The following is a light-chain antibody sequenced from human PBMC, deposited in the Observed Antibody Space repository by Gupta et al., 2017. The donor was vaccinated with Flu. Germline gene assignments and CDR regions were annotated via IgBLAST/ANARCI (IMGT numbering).Light chain of an antibody. CDR1: NIGSKN. CDR3: QVWDSSTYV. Sequence: SYELTPPLSVSVALGPTARITCGGNNIGSKNVHWYQQKPGQAPVLVIYRDSNRPSGIPERFSGSNSGNTATLTISRAQAGDEADYYCQVWDSSTYVFGTGTKVTVL. CDR2: RDS. V-gene: IGLV3-9*01. J-gene: IGLJ1*01.